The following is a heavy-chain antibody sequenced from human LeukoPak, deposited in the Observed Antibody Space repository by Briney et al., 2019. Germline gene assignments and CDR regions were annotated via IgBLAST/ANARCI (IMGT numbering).Heavy chain of an antibody. CDR2: ISYDGSNK. CDR3: ASLAVAGLLSNYYYGMDV. D-gene: IGHD6-19*01. V-gene: IGHV3-30*04. J-gene: IGHJ6*02. Sequence: GGSLRLSCAASGFTFSSYAMHWVRQAPGKGLEWVAVISYDGSNKYYADSVKGRFTISRDNFKNTLYLQMNSLRAGDTAVYYCASLAVAGLLSNYYYGMDVWGQGTTVTVSS. CDR1: GFTFSSYA.